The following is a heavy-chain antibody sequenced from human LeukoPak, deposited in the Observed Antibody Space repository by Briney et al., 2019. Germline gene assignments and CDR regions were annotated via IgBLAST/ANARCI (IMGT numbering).Heavy chain of an antibody. V-gene: IGHV3-66*02. CDR1: GFTVSSNY. CDR3: ARDRGWKLSDDGGFDP. D-gene: IGHD1-26*01. CDR2: IYSGGST. J-gene: IGHJ5*02. Sequence: PGGSLRLSCAASGFTVSSNYMSWVRQAPGKGLEWVSVIYSGGSTYYADSVKGRFTISRDNSKNTLYLQMNSLRAEDTAVYYCARDRGWKLSDDGGFDPWGQGTLVTVSS.